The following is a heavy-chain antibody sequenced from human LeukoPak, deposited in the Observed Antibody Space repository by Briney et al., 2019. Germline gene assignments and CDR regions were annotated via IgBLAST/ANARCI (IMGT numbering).Heavy chain of an antibody. V-gene: IGHV4-59*01. Sequence: PSETLSLTCTVSGGSISSYYWSWIRQPPGKGLEWIGYMYYSGITNYNPSLKSRVTISADTSKNQFSLNLSSVIAADTAVYYCARAQGFYDSSGLIDYWGQGTLVTVSS. D-gene: IGHD3-22*01. CDR3: ARAQGFYDSSGLIDY. J-gene: IGHJ4*02. CDR1: GGSISSYY. CDR2: MYYSGIT.